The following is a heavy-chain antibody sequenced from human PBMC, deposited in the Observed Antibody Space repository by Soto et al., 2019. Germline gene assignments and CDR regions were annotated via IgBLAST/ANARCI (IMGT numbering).Heavy chain of an antibody. CDR1: GGSVSSGSYY. CDR3: ASRSRSYSYYYYGMDV. CDR2: IYYSGST. J-gene: IGHJ6*02. D-gene: IGHD1-26*01. V-gene: IGHV4-61*01. Sequence: SETLSLTCTVSGGSVSSGSYYWSWIRQPPGKGLEWIGYIYYSGSTNYNPSLKSRVTISVDTSKNQFSLKLSSVTAADTAVYYCASRSRSYSYYYYGMDVWGQGTTVTVSS.